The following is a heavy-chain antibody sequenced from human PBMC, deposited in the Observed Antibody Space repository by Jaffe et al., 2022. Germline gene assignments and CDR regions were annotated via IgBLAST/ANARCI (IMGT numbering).Heavy chain of an antibody. J-gene: IGHJ1*01. CDR1: GYSFTSYW. CDR2: IYPGDSDT. D-gene: IGHD3-22*01. V-gene: IGHV5-51*01. Sequence: EVQLVQSGAEVKKPGESLKISCKGSGYSFTSYWIGWVRQMPGKGLEWMGIIYPGDSDTRYSPSFQGQVTISADKSISTAYLQWSSLKASDTAMYYCVRHETLNYYDSSGPQDLPEYFQHWGQGTLVTVSS. CDR3: VRHETLNYYDSSGPQDLPEYFQH.